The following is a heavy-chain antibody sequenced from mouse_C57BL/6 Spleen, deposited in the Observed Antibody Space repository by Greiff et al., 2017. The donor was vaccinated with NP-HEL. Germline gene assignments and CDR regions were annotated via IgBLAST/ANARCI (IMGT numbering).Heavy chain of an antibody. V-gene: IGHV1-52*01. CDR3: ARGEDDYGAWFAY. Sequence: QVQLQQPGAELVRPGSSVKLSCKASGYTFTSYWMHWVKQRPIQGLEWIGNIDPSDSETHYNQKFKDKATLTVDKSSSTAYMQLSSLTSGDSAVYYCARGEDDYGAWFAYWGQGTLVTVSA. J-gene: IGHJ3*01. CDR2: IDPSDSET. CDR1: GYTFTSYW. D-gene: IGHD2-4*01.